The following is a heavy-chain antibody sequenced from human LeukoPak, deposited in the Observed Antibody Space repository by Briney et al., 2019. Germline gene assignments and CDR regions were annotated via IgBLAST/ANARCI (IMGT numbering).Heavy chain of an antibody. D-gene: IGHD6-13*01. CDR2: IYSGGTT. J-gene: IGHJ4*02. CDR3: ARDRRASSSWYDY. CDR1: GFTFSSNY. Sequence: GGSLRLSCAASGFTFSSNYMSWVRQAPGKGLEWVSVIYSGGTTYYADSVKGRFTISRDNSKNTLYLQMNSLRAEDTAVYYCARDRRASSSWYDYWGQGTLVTVSS. V-gene: IGHV3-66*02.